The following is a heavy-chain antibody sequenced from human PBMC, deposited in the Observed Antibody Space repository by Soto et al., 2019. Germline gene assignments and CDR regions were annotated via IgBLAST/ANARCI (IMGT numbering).Heavy chain of an antibody. Sequence: EVQLLESGGGLVQPGGSLRLSCAASGFTFSSYAMSWVRQAPGKGLEWVSGISGSGVITYYADSVKGRFTISRDNSRNTLYLQMNSLTADDTAVYYCAKEAGTGPTVILNWFDPWGQGTLVTVSS. J-gene: IGHJ5*02. CDR1: GFTFSSYA. CDR2: ISGSGVIT. CDR3: AKEAGTGPTVILNWFDP. D-gene: IGHD4-4*01. V-gene: IGHV3-23*01.